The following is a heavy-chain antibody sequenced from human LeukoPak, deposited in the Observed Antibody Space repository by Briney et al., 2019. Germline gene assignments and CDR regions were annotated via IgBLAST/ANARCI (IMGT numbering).Heavy chain of an antibody. V-gene: IGHV1-8*01. J-gene: IGHJ4*02. CDR3: ARGGKIGYCSGGSCYPQNFDY. CDR1: GYTFTSYD. CDR2: MNPNSGNT. Sequence: GASVKVSCKASGYTFTSYDINWVRQATGQGLEWMGWMNPNSGNTGYAQKFQGRVTMTRNTSISTAYMELSSLRSEDTAVYYCARGGKIGYCSGGSCYPQNFDYWGQGTLGTVSS. D-gene: IGHD2-15*01.